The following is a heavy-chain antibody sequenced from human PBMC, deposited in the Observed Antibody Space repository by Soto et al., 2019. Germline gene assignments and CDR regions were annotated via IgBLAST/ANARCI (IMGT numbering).Heavy chain of an antibody. Sequence: PGGSLRLSCAASGFTFSSYWMSWVRQAPGKGLEWVANIKQDGSEKYYVDSVKGRFTISRDNAKNSLYLQMNSLRAEDTAVYYCARDPETAGYSSGWYDYWGQGTLVTVSS. J-gene: IGHJ4*02. V-gene: IGHV3-7*01. CDR1: GFTFSSYW. CDR2: IKQDGSEK. CDR3: ARDPETAGYSSGWYDY. D-gene: IGHD6-19*01.